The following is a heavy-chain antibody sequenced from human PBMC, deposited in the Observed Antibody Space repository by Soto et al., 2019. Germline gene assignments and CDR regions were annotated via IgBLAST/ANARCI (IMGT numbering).Heavy chain of an antibody. V-gene: IGHV1-69*01. Sequence: QVQLVQSGAEVQKPGSSVKVSCKASGGTFSSYAISWVRQAPGQGLEWMGGIIPIFGTANYAQKFQGRVTITADESTSTAYMELSSLRSEDTAVYYCARDRDGVVVTAEHFDYWGQGTLVTVSS. J-gene: IGHJ4*02. CDR2: IIPIFGTA. D-gene: IGHD2-21*02. CDR3: ARDRDGVVVTAEHFDY. CDR1: GGTFSSYA.